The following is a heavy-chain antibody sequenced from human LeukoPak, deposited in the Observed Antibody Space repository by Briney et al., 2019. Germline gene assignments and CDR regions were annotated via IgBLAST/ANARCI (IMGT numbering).Heavy chain of an antibody. D-gene: IGHD4-17*01. CDR3: ARGFDGDPYYFDY. Sequence: SETLSLTCTVSGGSISSYYWSWIRQPPGKGLEWIGEINHSGSTNYNPSLKSRVTISVDTSKNQFSLKLSSVTAADTAVYYCARGFDGDPYYFDYWGQGTLVTVSS. J-gene: IGHJ4*02. CDR2: INHSGST. CDR1: GGSISSYY. V-gene: IGHV4-34*01.